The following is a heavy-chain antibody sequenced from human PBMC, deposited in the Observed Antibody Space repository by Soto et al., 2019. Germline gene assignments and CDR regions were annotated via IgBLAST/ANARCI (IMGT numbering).Heavy chain of an antibody. J-gene: IGHJ6*02. D-gene: IGHD3-16*01. V-gene: IGHV3-23*01. Sequence: EVQLLESGGGLVQPGGSLRLSCAASGFTFSSYAMSWVRQAPGKGLEWVSAISGSGGSTYYADSVKGRFTISRDNSKNTLYLQMNSLRAEDTAVYYCAKGSKGSVWGSSQRPKAYYYGMDVWGQGTTVTVSS. CDR3: AKGSKGSVWGSSQRPKAYYYGMDV. CDR1: GFTFSSYA. CDR2: ISGSGGST.